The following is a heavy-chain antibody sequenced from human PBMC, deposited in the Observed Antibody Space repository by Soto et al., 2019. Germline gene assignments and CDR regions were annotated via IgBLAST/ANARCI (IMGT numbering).Heavy chain of an antibody. CDR1: GFTFSSYS. J-gene: IGHJ4*02. V-gene: IGHV3-21*01. CDR3: AKDRDIVVVVAAFDY. CDR2: ISSSSSYI. D-gene: IGHD2-15*01. Sequence: GGSLRLSCAASGFTFSSYSMNWVRQAPGKGLEWVSSISSSSSYIYYADSVKGRFTISRDNAKNSLYLQMNSLRAEDTAVYYCAKDRDIVVVVAAFDYWGQGT.